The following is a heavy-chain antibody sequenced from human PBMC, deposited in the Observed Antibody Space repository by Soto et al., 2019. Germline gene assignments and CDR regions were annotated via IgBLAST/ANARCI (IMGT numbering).Heavy chain of an antibody. CDR2: INPKSGGT. V-gene: IGHV1-2*02. D-gene: IGHD3-10*01. CDR3: AREVWSRGNLITRKRFDY. J-gene: IGHJ4*02. CDR1: GYSFTGYS. Sequence: AASVKVSCKTSGYSFTGYSVHWVRQAPGHGPEWMGWINPKSGGTKYAQKFQGRVTMTRDTSISTVFMELSRVTSDDTAVYYCAREVWSRGNLITRKRFDYWGQGSPVTFSS.